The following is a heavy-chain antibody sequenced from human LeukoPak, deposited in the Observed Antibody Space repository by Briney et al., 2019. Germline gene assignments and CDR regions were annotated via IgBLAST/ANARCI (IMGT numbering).Heavy chain of an antibody. CDR1: GYTFTSYY. Sequence: PGASVKVSCKTSGYTFTSYYIHWLRQVPGQGFEWMGWSDPNSGATKYEHFQGRVTMTRDTSISTAYMELSRLRSDDTAVYYCARDGDSSGWYGYFDLWGRGTLVTVSS. CDR2: SDPNSGAT. D-gene: IGHD6-19*01. J-gene: IGHJ2*01. V-gene: IGHV1-2*02. CDR3: ARDGDSSGWYGYFDL.